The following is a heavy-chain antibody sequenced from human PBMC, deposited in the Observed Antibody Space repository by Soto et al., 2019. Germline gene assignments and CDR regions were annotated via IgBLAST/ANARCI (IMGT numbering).Heavy chain of an antibody. CDR2: ISYDGSNK. J-gene: IGHJ6*02. Sequence: GGSLRLSCAASGFTFSSYGIHWVRQAPGKGLEWVAVISYDGSNKYYADSVKGRFTVSRDNSKNTLYLQMNSLRAEDTAVYYCGGGSGGHYYYYGMDVWGPGTTVTVSS. D-gene: IGHD2-15*01. CDR1: GFTFSSYG. CDR3: GGGSGGHYYYYGMDV. V-gene: IGHV3-30*03.